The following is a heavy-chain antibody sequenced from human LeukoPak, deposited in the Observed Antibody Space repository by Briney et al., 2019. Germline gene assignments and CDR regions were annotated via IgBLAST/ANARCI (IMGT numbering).Heavy chain of an antibody. D-gene: IGHD6-13*01. CDR1: GGSITGYY. CDR2: IYYSGST. CDR3: ARGGSSSWYSMDV. Sequence: PSESLGLTCAVSGGSITGYYWSWVRQPPGRGLEWGGDIYYSGSTNYNPSLQSRVTISVDTSKAQFPLKLSSVTAADTAVYYCARGGSSSWYSMDVWGQGTTVTVSS. J-gene: IGHJ6*02. V-gene: IGHV4-59*01.